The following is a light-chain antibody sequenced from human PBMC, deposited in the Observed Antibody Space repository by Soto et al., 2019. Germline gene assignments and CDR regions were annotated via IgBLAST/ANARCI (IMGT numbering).Light chain of an antibody. CDR2: KAS. Sequence: DIQMTQSPSTLSASVGDRVTITCRASQSISSWLAWYQQKPGKAPKLLIYKASSLESGVPSRFSGSKSGTQFTLTIDSLQPEDFATYYCQQVKSYPRTFGGGTKVDIK. J-gene: IGKJ4*01. CDR1: QSISSW. V-gene: IGKV1-5*03. CDR3: QQVKSYPRT.